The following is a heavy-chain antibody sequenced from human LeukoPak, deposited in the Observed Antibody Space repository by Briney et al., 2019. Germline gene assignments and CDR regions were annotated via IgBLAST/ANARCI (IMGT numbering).Heavy chain of an antibody. J-gene: IGHJ4*02. CDR2: IYYSGST. CDR3: ARMRGYSSSD. Sequence: SETLSLTCTVSGGSISSYYWSWIRQPPGKGLEWIWYIYYSGSTNYNPSLKSRVTISVDTSKNQFSLKLSSVTAADTAVYYCARMRGYSSSDWGQGTLVTVSS. V-gene: IGHV4-59*01. CDR1: GGSISSYY. D-gene: IGHD6-6*01.